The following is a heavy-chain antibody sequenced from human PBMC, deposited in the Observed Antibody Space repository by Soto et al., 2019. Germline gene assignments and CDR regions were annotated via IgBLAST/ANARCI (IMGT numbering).Heavy chain of an antibody. D-gene: IGHD3-9*01. CDR1: GFTFSNAW. Sequence: EVQLVESGGGLVKPGGSLRLSCAASGFTFSNAWMSWVRQAPGKGLEWVGRIKSKTDGGTTDYDAPVKGRFTISRDASKNKPYLQMNSLKTEDPAVYYCTTDKEGGEYDFLTGYDTYLYFDLWGRGTLVTVSS. CDR2: IKSKTDGGTT. V-gene: IGHV3-15*01. J-gene: IGHJ2*01. CDR3: TTDKEGGEYDFLTGYDTYLYFDL.